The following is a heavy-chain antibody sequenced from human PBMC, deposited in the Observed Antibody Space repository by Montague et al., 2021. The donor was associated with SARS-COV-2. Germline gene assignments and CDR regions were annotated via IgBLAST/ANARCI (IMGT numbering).Heavy chain of an antibody. CDR2: ISTSGSLI. J-gene: IGHJ4*02. CDR3: ARDGDSSYYDSLTGFYQYFEY. V-gene: IGHV3-48*03. CDR1: GFTFSNYE. D-gene: IGHD3-9*01. Sequence: SLSLSFSASGFTFSNYEMHWVRQAPGKGLEWLSYISTSGSLIYYADSVKGRSTISRDNAKNALYLQLDSLTAADTAVYYCARDGDSSYYDSLTGFYQYFEYWGQGTLVTVSS.